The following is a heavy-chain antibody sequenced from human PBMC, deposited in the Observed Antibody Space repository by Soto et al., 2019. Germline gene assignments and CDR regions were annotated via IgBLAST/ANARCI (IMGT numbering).Heavy chain of an antibody. D-gene: IGHD3-22*01. J-gene: IGHJ4*02. CDR2: ISSSSTYI. CDR1: GFTFSLYS. Sequence: GGSLILSCAASGFTFSLYSMLWVRRAPGKGLDWVSSISSSSTYIYYADSLKGRFTVSRDNAKNSLYLQMDSLRAEDTAMYYCVRARATDSRPDYWGQGTLVTVSS. V-gene: IGHV3-21*06. CDR3: VRARATDSRPDY.